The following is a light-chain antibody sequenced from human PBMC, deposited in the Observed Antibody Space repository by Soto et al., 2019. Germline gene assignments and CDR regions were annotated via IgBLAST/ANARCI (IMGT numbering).Light chain of an antibody. CDR2: DVS. J-gene: IGLJ2*01. Sequence: QSALTQPRSVSGSPGQSVTISCTGTSSDVGGYNYVSWYQQHPGKAPKLMIYDVSKQPSGVPDRLSGSKSGNTASLTISGLQAEDEADYYCCSYAGSYIPVVFGGGTKLTVL. CDR3: CSYAGSYIPVV. V-gene: IGLV2-11*01. CDR1: SSDVGGYNY.